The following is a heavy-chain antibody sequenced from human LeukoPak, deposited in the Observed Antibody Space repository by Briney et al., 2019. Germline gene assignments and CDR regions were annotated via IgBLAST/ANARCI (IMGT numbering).Heavy chain of an antibody. CDR3: ARGSWCSYTNCMLRPFDY. V-gene: IGHV4-59*01. J-gene: IGHJ4*02. Sequence: KPSETLSLTCSISGGSISDYYWNWIRQPPGKGLEWIVHIYYSGSTTYNPSLKSRVTMSAHTSKNQFSLRLSSVTAADTAVYYCARGSWCSYTNCMLRPFDYWGQGSLVTVSS. D-gene: IGHD2-2*01. CDR2: IYYSGST. CDR1: GGSISDYY.